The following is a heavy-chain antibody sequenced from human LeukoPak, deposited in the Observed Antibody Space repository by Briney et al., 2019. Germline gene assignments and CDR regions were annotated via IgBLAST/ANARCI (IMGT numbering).Heavy chain of an antibody. D-gene: IGHD2-2*01. J-gene: IGHJ4*02. CDR3: ARGRDIVVVPAAILRPNNAYYFDY. Sequence: KPSETLSLTCAVYGGSFSGYYWSWIRQPPGKGLEWIGEINHSGSTNYNPSLKSRVTISVDTSKNQFSLKLSSVTAADTAVYYCARGRDIVVVPAAILRPNNAYYFDYWGQGTLVTVSS. CDR1: GGSFSGYY. V-gene: IGHV4-34*01. CDR2: INHSGST.